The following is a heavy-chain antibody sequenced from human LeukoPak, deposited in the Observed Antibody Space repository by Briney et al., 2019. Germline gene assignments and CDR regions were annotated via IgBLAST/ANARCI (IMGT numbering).Heavy chain of an antibody. CDR1: GYTFTNYA. CDR2: INTDTGNP. D-gene: IGHD2-2*01. V-gene: IGHV7-4-1*02. CDR3: ARTLFGDQYQLLHNWFDP. J-gene: IGHJ5*02. Sequence: ASVKVSCKASGYTFTNYAMNWVRQAPGQGLEWMGWINTDTGNPTYAQGFTRRLVFSLDTPAGTAYLQISGLKAEDTAVYYCARTLFGDQYQLLHNWFDPWGQGTLVTVSS.